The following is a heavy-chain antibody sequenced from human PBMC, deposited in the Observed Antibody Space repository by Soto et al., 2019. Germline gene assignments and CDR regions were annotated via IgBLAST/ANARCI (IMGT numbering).Heavy chain of an antibody. CDR3: ASASSTSWLYYFDY. CDR2: IMPLFGKP. Sequence: SVKVSCKASGVSFSGYASSWVRQAPGQGLEWMGGIMPLFGKPDYAQKFQGRVTITADEFTSTTYMELSSLRSEDTALYFCASASSTSWLYYFDYWGQGTRVTVSS. J-gene: IGHJ4*02. D-gene: IGHD2-2*01. V-gene: IGHV1-69*13. CDR1: GVSFSGYA.